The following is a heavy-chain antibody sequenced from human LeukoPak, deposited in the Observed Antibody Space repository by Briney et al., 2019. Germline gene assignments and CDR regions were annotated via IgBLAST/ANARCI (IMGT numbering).Heavy chain of an antibody. CDR1: GYTFTSYY. V-gene: IGHV1-46*01. CDR2: SNPSGGTT. CDR3: ARSPLRFDAFDI. J-gene: IGHJ3*02. Sequence: ASVKVSCKASGYTFTSYYIHWLRQVPGQGLEWVGISNPSGGTTSYAQKFQGRVTMTRDMSTSTVYMELSSLRSEDTAVYYCARSPLRFDAFDIWGQGTMVTVSS.